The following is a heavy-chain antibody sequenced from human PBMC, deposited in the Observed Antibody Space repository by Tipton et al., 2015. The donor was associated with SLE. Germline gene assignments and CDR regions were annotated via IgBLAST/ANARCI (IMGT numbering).Heavy chain of an antibody. CDR2: IYYSGST. CDR1: GGSISSGGYY. CDR3: ARALQNYFDY. Sequence: TLSLTCTVSGGSISSGGYYWSWIRQHPGKGLEWIGYIYYSGSTNYNPSLKSRVTISIDTSKNQFSLKLNSVTAADTAVYYCARALQNYFDYWGQGTLVTVS. J-gene: IGHJ4*01. V-gene: IGHV4-31*03.